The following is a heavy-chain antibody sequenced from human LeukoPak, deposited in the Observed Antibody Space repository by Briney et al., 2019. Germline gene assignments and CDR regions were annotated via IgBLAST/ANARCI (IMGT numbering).Heavy chain of an antibody. D-gene: IGHD5-18*01. V-gene: IGHV1-46*01. CDR3: ATGEIQLWFDY. J-gene: IGHJ4*02. Sequence: ASVKVSCKASGYTFTSYYMHWVRQAPGQGLEWMGIINPSGGSTSYAQKFQGRVTITTDESTSTAYMELSSLRSEDTAVYYCATGEIQLWFDYWGQGTLVTVSS. CDR2: INPSGGST. CDR1: GYTFTSYY.